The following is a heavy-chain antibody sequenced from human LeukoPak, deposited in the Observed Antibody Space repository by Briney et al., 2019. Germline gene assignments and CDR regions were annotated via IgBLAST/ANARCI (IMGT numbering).Heavy chain of an antibody. Sequence: SVRVSCTTFGGTFSSDAISRVRQAPGHGREWVGGIIPSFGTANYAPKFQARVTITADESTSTVYMKLSSVRAEYTAVYYGARVRLRFLEWPASYYFDYWGQGTLVAVSS. CDR2: IIPSFGTA. CDR3: ARVRLRFLEWPASYYFDY. D-gene: IGHD3-3*01. V-gene: IGHV1-69*01. CDR1: GGTFSSDA. J-gene: IGHJ4*02.